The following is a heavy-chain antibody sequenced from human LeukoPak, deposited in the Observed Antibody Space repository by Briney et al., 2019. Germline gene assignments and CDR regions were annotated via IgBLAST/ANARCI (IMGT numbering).Heavy chain of an antibody. V-gene: IGHV1-2*02. CDR1: GYTFTGYY. CDR2: INSNNGGT. CDR3: ARDKGYDYVWGSYRSYMDV. J-gene: IGHJ6*03. D-gene: IGHD3-16*02. Sequence: GASVKVSCKASGYTFTGYYMHWVRQAPGQGLEWMGWINSNNGGTSYAQKFQGRVTMTRGTSISTAFMELSRLRSDDTAVYYCARDKGYDYVWGSYRSYMDVWGKGTTVTVSS.